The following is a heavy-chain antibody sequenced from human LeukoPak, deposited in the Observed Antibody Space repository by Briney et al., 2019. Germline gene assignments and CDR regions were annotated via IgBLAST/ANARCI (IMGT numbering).Heavy chain of an antibody. D-gene: IGHD4-17*01. J-gene: IGHJ4*02. CDR1: GGSISSSGYS. CDR2: IYHSGST. CDR3: ASADMSYGDSYYFDY. V-gene: IGHV4-30-2*01. Sequence: SETLSLTCAVSGGSISSSGYSWSWIRQPPGKGLEWIGYIYHSGSTYYNPSLKSRVTISVDRSKNQFSLKLSSVTAADTAVYYCASADMSYGDSYYFDYWGQGTLVTVSS.